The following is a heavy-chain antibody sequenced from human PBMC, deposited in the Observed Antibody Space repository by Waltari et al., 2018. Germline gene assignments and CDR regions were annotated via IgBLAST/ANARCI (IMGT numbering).Heavy chain of an antibody. CDR1: GFTFSSYG. V-gene: IGHV3-33*01. Sequence: GVVQPGRSLRLSCAASGFTFSSYGMHWVRQAPGKGLEWVAVIWYDGSNKYYADSVKGRFTISRDNSKNTLYLQMNSLRAEDTAVYYCARDLMSRGKGYYYGMDVWGQGTTVTVSS. D-gene: IGHD2-15*01. CDR3: ARDLMSRGKGYYYGMDV. CDR2: IWYDGSNK. J-gene: IGHJ6*02.